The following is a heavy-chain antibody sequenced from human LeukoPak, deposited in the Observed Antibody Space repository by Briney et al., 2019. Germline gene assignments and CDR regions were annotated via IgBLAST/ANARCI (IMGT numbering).Heavy chain of an antibody. V-gene: IGHV3-30*04. CDR3: PRDATTTAFDY. D-gene: IGHD5-12*01. J-gene: IGHJ4*02. CDR1: GFTFSSYA. Sequence: GGSLRLSCAASGFTFSSYAMHWVRQAPGKGLEWVAVISYDGSNKYYADSVKGRFTISRDNSKNTLYLQMNSLRAEDTAVYYCPRDATTTAFDYWGQGTLVTVSS. CDR2: ISYDGSNK.